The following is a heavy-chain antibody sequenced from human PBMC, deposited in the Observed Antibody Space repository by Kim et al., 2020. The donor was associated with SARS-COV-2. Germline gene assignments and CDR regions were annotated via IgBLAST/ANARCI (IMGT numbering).Heavy chain of an antibody. CDR1: GFTFSSYG. Sequence: GGSLRLSCAASGFTFSSYGMHWVRQAPGKGLEWVAVISYDGSNKYYADSVKGRFTISRDNSKNTLYLQMNSLRAEDTAVYYCAKDRSMRDSGYWYYFDYWGQGTLVTVSS. CDR3: AKDRSMRDSGYWYYFDY. CDR2: ISYDGSNK. D-gene: IGHD5-12*01. J-gene: IGHJ4*02. V-gene: IGHV3-30*18.